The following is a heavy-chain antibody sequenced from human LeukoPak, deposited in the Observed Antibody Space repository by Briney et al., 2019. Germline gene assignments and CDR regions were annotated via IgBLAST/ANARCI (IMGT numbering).Heavy chain of an antibody. CDR1: GYTFTSYD. CDR3: AKSDTAMDTPFDY. V-gene: IGHV1-8*01. D-gene: IGHD5-18*01. Sequence: GASVKVSCKASGYTFTSYDINWVRQAAGQGLEWMGWMNPNSGNTGYAQKFQGRVTMTRNTSISTAYMEPSSLRSEDTAVYYCAKSDTAMDTPFDYWGQGTLVTVSS. CDR2: MNPNSGNT. J-gene: IGHJ4*02.